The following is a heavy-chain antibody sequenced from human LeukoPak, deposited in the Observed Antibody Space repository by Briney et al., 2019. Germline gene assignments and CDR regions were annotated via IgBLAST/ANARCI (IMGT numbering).Heavy chain of an antibody. V-gene: IGHV4-4*02. CDR2: ILHTGPT. CDR3: VRGGTYYLPY. Sequence: SETLSLTCAVSGVSITDNWWSWVRQPPGKGLEWIGEILHTGPTNFNPSLKSRVTISMDRSKNQLSLRLNSVTAADTAIYYCVRGGTYYLPYWGQGTLVTVSS. J-gene: IGHJ4*02. CDR1: GVSITDNW. D-gene: IGHD1-26*01.